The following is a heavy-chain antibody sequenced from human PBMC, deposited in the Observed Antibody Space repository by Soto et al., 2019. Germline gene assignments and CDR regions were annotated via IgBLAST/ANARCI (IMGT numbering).Heavy chain of an antibody. V-gene: IGHV4-4*02. D-gene: IGHD6-19*01. Sequence: QVQLQESGPGLVKPSGTLSLTCAVSGDSISSSKWWTWVRQPPGKGLEWIGDIFHSGDTNYNPSLKSRVFISIDKSQNQFSRKLSSVTAADTAVYYCAYSTGWYRHDIWGQGTLVTVSS. J-gene: IGHJ3*02. CDR3: AYSTGWYRHDI. CDR1: GDSISSSKW. CDR2: IFHSGDT.